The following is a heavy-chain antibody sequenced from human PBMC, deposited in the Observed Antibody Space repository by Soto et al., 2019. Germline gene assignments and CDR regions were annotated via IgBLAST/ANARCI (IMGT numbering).Heavy chain of an antibody. D-gene: IGHD3-3*01. CDR1: GGTFSSYA. J-gene: IGHJ3*02. V-gene: IGHV1-69*01. CDR3: ARDVLRFLESDAFDI. Sequence: QVQLVQSGAEVKKPGSSVKVSCKASGGTFSSYAISWVRQAPGQGLEWMGGIITIFGTANYAQKFQGRVTITADESTSTAYMELSRLRSEDTAVYYCARDVLRFLESDAFDIWGQGTMVTVSS. CDR2: IITIFGTA.